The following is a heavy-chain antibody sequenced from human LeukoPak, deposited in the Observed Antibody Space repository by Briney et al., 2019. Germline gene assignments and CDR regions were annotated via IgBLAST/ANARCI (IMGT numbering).Heavy chain of an antibody. CDR2: ISAYNGNT. J-gene: IGHJ4*02. CDR3: ARHYDILTGYFRPFDY. D-gene: IGHD3-9*01. CDR1: GYTFTSYG. Sequence: EASVKVSCKASGYTFTSYGISWVRQAPGQGLEWMGWISAYNGNTNYAQKLQGRVTMTTDTSTSTAYMELRSLRSDDTAVYYCARHYDILTGYFRPFDYWGQGTLVTVSS. V-gene: IGHV1-18*01.